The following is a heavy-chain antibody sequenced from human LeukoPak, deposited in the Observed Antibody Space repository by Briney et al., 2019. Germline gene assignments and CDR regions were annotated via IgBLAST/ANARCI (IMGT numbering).Heavy chain of an antibody. CDR2: IQTSGST. CDR3: ARLVGYCSGGSCARGAFDI. V-gene: IGHV4-4*07. J-gene: IGHJ3*02. CDR1: GGSINSYY. D-gene: IGHD2-15*01. Sequence: PSETLSLTCTVSGGSINSYYWNWIRQPAGKGLEWIGHIQTSGSTNYNPSLKSRVTISVDTSKNQFSLKLSSVTAADTAVYYCARLVGYCSGGSCARGAFDIWGQGTMVTVSS.